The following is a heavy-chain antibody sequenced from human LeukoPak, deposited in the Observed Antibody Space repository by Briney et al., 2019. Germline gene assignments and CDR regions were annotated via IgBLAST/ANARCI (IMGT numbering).Heavy chain of an antibody. CDR1: GYTLTGYF. Sequence: SVKVSCKASGYTLTGYFKHWVRQAPGQGLEWMGWINPIFGTANYAQKFQGRVTITADKSTSTAYMELSSLRSEDTAVYYCAKDLWWFGEFPNVFDIWGQGTMVTVSS. V-gene: IGHV1-69*06. CDR3: AKDLWWFGEFPNVFDI. J-gene: IGHJ3*02. CDR2: INPIFGTA. D-gene: IGHD3-10*01.